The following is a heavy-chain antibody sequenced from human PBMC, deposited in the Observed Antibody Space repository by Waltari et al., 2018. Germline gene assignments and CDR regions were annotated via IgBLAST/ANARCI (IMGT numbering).Heavy chain of an antibody. V-gene: IGHV3-23*01. J-gene: IGHJ6*02. Sequence: EVQLLESGGDLVQPGESLRLSCVASGSIFSSYAMTWVRQAPGKGLEWVASRSGESVSTDYADSVRGRFTIFRDNSKDTVYLQMDRLRGEDGGLYFCAKGHSGSPTIFGVIYYGLEVWGQGTTVTVSS. CDR2: RSGESVST. CDR3: AKGHSGSPTIFGVIYYGLEV. D-gene: IGHD3-3*01. CDR1: GSIFSSYA.